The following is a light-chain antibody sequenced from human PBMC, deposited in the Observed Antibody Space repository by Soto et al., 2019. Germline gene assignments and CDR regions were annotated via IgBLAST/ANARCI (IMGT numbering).Light chain of an antibody. Sequence: IVMTQSPATLSVSPWERVTLSCWASQSVSSTLAWYQQKPGQAPRLLIYGASTRATGIPARFSGNGSGTEFTLTISRLEPEDFAVYYCQQRCDWPLTFGGGTKVDIK. V-gene: IGKV3-15*01. CDR3: QQRCDWPLT. CDR1: QSVSST. CDR2: GAS. J-gene: IGKJ4*01.